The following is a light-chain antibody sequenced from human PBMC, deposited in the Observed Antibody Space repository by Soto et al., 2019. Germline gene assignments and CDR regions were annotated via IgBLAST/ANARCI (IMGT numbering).Light chain of an antibody. J-gene: IGLJ2*01. CDR3: SSRAGTKNMV. CDR1: SSDVGASNY. CDR2: EVN. V-gene: IGLV2-8*01. Sequence: QSALTQPPSASGSPGQSVTISCTGTSSDVGASNYVSWYQQHPGKAPKLMLSEVNKRPSGVPDRFSGSKSGNTASLTVSGRQAEDEADYYCSSRAGTKNMVFCGGTKENVL.